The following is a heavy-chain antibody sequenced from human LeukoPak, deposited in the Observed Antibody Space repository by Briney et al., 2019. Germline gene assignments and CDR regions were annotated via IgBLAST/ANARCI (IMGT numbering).Heavy chain of an antibody. V-gene: IGHV3-49*04. D-gene: IGHD3-3*01. Sequence: PGGSLRLSCTASGFTFGDYAMTRVRQAPGKGLEWVSFIRSKSYGGTTEYAASVKGRFTISRDDSKSVAYLQMDSLKTEDTAVYYCSRATRITIFGVKYYFDYWGQGTLVTVSS. CDR1: GFTFGDYA. CDR3: SRATRITIFGVKYYFDY. CDR2: IRSKSYGGTT. J-gene: IGHJ4*02.